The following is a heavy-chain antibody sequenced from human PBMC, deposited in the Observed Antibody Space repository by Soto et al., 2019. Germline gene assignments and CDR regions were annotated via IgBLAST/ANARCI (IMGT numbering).Heavy chain of an antibody. CDR2: IYYSGST. Sequence: QVQLQESGPGLVKPSQTLSLTCTVSGGSISSGGYYWSWIRQHPGKGLEWIGYIYYSGSTYYNPSLKSRVTIAVDTSKNQFSLKLSSVTAADTAVYYCARDTAGYSYGYFDYWGQGTLVTVSS. J-gene: IGHJ4*02. CDR1: GGSISSGGYY. CDR3: ARDTAGYSYGYFDY. D-gene: IGHD5-18*01. V-gene: IGHV4-31*03.